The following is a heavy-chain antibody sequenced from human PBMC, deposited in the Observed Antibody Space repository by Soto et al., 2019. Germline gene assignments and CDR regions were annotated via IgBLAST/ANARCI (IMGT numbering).Heavy chain of an antibody. J-gene: IGHJ5*01. CDR2: ITTSSAYI. V-gene: IGHV3-21*01. Sequence: EVQLVESGGGLVKPGGSLRLSCAASGFTFNTYDMNWVRQAPGKGLEWVSSITTSSAYIYYADSLKGRITISRDNAKNSLFLQMNSLRADDTAVYYCVSSEPARLLSHSWFDSSGHGTLVNASS. CDR1: GFTFNTYD. CDR3: VSSEPARLLSHSWFDS. D-gene: IGHD2-21*01.